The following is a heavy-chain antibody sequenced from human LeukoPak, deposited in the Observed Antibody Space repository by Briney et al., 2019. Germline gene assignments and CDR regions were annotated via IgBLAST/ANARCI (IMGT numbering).Heavy chain of an antibody. J-gene: IGHJ6*03. Sequence: SETLSLTCTVSGGSISSYYWSWIRQPPGKGLEWIGYIYYSGSTNYNPSLKSRVTISVDTSKNQFSLKLSSVTAADTAVYYCASSFGYYYYMDVWGKGTTVTVSS. D-gene: IGHD3-10*01. CDR1: GGSISSYY. CDR2: IYYSGST. CDR3: ASSFGYYYYMDV. V-gene: IGHV4-59*01.